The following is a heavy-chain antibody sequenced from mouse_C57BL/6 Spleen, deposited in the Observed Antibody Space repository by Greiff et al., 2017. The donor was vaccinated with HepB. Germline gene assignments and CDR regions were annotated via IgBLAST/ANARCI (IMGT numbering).Heavy chain of an antibody. V-gene: IGHV5-17*01. J-gene: IGHJ1*03. CDR3: ARPGDWYFDV. CDR1: GFTFSDYG. CDR2: ISSGSSTI. Sequence: VQLKESGGGLVKPGGSLKLSCAASGFTFSDYGMHWVRQAPEKGLEWVAYISSGSSTIYYADTVKGRFTISRDNAKNTLCLQMTSLRSEDTAMYYWARPGDWYFDVGGTGTTVTVSS.